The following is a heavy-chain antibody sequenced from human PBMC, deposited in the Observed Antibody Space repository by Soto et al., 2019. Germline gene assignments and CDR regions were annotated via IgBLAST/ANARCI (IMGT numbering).Heavy chain of an antibody. D-gene: IGHD4-17*01. CDR1: DGSISSGGYY. V-gene: IGHV4-31*03. J-gene: IGHJ5*02. Sequence: SETLSLTCSVSDGSISSGGYYCSWIRQHPGKGLEWIGYIYYSGSTYYNPSLKSRVTISVDTSKNQFSLKLSSVTAADTAVYYCARAWGSEIYGDYVGRWFDPWGQGTLVTVSS. CDR2: IYYSGST. CDR3: ARAWGSEIYGDYVGRWFDP.